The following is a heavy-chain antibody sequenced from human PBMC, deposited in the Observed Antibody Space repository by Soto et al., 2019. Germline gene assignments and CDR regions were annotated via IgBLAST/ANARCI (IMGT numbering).Heavy chain of an antibody. CDR1: GVSISEKY. Sequence: SETLSLTCAVSGVSISEKYWNWVRQAPGKGLEWIGLIFANGHTDYNHSLKSRFTMSVDASKNQFSLRLTSMTAADTSVDYCVANLAASGLNWLDPWGRGTLVTVSS. J-gene: IGHJ5*02. D-gene: IGHD6-13*01. CDR3: VANLAASGLNWLDP. CDR2: IFANGHT. V-gene: IGHV4-4*07.